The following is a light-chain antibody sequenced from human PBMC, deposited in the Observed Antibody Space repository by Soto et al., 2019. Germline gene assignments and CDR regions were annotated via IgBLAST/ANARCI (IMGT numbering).Light chain of an antibody. CDR2: GAS. CDR3: QQYDSGWT. CDR1: QRISATF. J-gene: IGKJ1*01. Sequence: EIVLTQSPGTLSLSPGERATLSCRASQRISATFLAWYQHKPGQPPRVLIYGASRRATGIPDRFSGSGSGTDFTLTISRLEPEDFALYYCQQYDSGWTFGQGTKVEMK. V-gene: IGKV3-20*01.